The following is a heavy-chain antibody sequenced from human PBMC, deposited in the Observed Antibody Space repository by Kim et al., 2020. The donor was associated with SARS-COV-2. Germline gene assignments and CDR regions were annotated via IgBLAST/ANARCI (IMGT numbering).Heavy chain of an antibody. J-gene: IGHJ5*02. CDR3: ARENIVVVPAATGYWFDP. Sequence: SETLSLTCTVSGGSVSSGSYYWSWIRQPPGKGLEWIGYIYYSGSTNYNPSLKSRVTISVDTSKNQFSLKLSSVTAADTAVYYCARENIVVVPAATGYWFDPWGQGTLVTVSS. V-gene: IGHV4-61*01. CDR2: IYYSGST. D-gene: IGHD2-2*01. CDR1: GGSVSSGSYY.